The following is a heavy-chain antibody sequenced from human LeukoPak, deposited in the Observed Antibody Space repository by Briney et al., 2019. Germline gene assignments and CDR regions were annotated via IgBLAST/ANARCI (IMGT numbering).Heavy chain of an antibody. Sequence: PSETLSLTCAVYGGSFSGYYWSWIRQPPGKGLEWIGEINHSGSTNYNPSLKSRVTISVDTSKNQFSLKLSSVTAADTAVYYCARGPVVIIAYRENWFDPWGQGTLVTVSS. D-gene: IGHD3-3*01. CDR3: ARGPVVIIAYRENWFDP. CDR2: INHSGST. V-gene: IGHV4-34*01. J-gene: IGHJ5*02. CDR1: GGSFSGYY.